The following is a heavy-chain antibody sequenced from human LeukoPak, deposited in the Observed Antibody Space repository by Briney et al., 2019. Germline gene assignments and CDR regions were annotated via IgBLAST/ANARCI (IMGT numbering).Heavy chain of an antibody. V-gene: IGHV3-30-3*01. J-gene: IGHJ4*02. D-gene: IGHD3-22*01. CDR3: AKVITYDSSGYYRHPDY. CDR2: ISYDGSNK. CDR1: GFTFSSYA. Sequence: GGSLRLSCAASGFTFSSYAMHWVRQAPGKGLEWVAVISYDGSNKYYADSVKGRFTISRDNSKNTLYLQMNSLRAEDTAVYYCAKVITYDSSGYYRHPDYWGQGTLVTVSS.